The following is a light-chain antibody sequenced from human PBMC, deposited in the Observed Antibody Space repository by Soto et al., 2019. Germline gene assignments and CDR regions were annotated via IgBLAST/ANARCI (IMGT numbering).Light chain of an antibody. J-gene: IGLJ1*01. Sequence: QSALTQPASVSGSPGQSITISCTGTTSDVGAYNHVSWYQHHPGKAPKLMIYDVSNRPSGVSNLFSGSKSGNTASLTISGLQAEDEADYYCLSYTTSTTYVFGTGTKLTVL. V-gene: IGLV2-14*03. CDR1: TSDVGAYNH. CDR3: LSYTTSTTYV. CDR2: DVS.